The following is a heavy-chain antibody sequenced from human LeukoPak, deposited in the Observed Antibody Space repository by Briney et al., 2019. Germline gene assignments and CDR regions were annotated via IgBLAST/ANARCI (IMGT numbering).Heavy chain of an antibody. V-gene: IGHV3-23*01. D-gene: IGHD5-18*01. CDR3: AKGRRGYSYGPNAFDI. CDR2: ISGSGGST. J-gene: IGHJ3*02. CDR1: GFTFSSYA. Sequence: PGGSLRLSCAASGFTFSSYAMSWVRQAPGKGLEWVSAISGSGGSTYYADSVKGRFTISRDNSKNTLYLQMNSLRAEDTAVYYCAKGRRGYSYGPNAFDIWGQGTMVTVSS.